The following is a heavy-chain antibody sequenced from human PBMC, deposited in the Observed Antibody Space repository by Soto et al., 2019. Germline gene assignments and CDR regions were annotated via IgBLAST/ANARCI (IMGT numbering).Heavy chain of an antibody. CDR2: ISPYSGNT. D-gene: IGHD3-16*01. V-gene: IGHV1-18*01. CDR1: GYIFVNYA. Sequence: QVQLVQSGAEVRKPGSSVKVSCKASGYIFVNYAIAWVRQAPGQGLEWMGWISPYSGNTHYASKVQGRVTMTTDTSTSRAYMALGSLTSDDKAVYCCAMVDNYVTPTPQDVWRPGTTFTLSS. J-gene: IGHJ6*02. CDR3: AMVDNYVTPTPQDV.